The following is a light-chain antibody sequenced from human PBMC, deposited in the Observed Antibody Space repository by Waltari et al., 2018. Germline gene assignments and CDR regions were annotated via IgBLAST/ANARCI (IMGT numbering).Light chain of an antibody. J-gene: IGLJ2*01. Sequence: QSVLTQPPSVSAAPGQKVTISCSGSISNIGNSYVSWYQLLPGRAPKLLIYDNTRRPSGTPDRCSGSKAGTSATLGITGLQTGDEADYYCGTWDSSLSAVVFGAGTKLTVL. CDR1: ISNIGNSY. CDR2: DNT. CDR3: GTWDSSLSAVV. V-gene: IGLV1-51*01.